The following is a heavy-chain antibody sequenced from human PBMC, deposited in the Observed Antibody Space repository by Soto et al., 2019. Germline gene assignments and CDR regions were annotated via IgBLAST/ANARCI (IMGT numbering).Heavy chain of an antibody. J-gene: IGHJ4*02. Sequence: ASVKVSCKASGYTFTSYVISWVRQAPGQGLEWMGWISAYNGNTNYAQKLQGRVTMTTDTSTSTAYMELRSLRSDDTAVYYCARDYSSGWLYYFDYWGQGTLVTVSS. CDR2: ISAYNGNT. V-gene: IGHV1-18*04. CDR3: ARDYSSGWLYYFDY. CDR1: GYTFTSYV. D-gene: IGHD6-19*01.